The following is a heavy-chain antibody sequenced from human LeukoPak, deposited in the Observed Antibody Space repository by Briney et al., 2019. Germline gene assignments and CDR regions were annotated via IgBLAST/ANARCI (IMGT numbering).Heavy chain of an antibody. CDR2: INPSTSST. D-gene: IGHD2-2*01. V-gene: IGHV1-46*01. J-gene: IGHJ4*02. CDR3: ARDQHYQLPFDY. CDR1: GYTFTSYY. Sequence: ASVKVSCKASGYTFTSYYVHWVRQAPGQGLEWMGMINPSTSSTSYAQKFQGRVTMTRGTSTSTVYMELSSLRSEDTAVYYCARDQHYQLPFDYWGRGTLVTVSS.